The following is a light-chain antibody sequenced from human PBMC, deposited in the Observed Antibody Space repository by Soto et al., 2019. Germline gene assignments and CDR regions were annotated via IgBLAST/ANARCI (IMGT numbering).Light chain of an antibody. Sequence: EIVLTQSPATLSLSPGERATLSCRASQSVSSYLAWYQQKPGQAPRLLIYDASNRATGIPARFSGSGSGTDFTRTISSLEPEDFAVYYCQQRNLWPRTFGQGTKVEIK. J-gene: IGKJ1*01. CDR2: DAS. CDR3: QQRNLWPRT. V-gene: IGKV3-11*01. CDR1: QSVSSY.